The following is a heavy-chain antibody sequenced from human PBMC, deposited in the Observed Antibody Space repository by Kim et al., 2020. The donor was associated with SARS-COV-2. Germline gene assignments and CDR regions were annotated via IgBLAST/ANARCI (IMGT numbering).Heavy chain of an antibody. CDR2: MNPISGNT. J-gene: IGHJ4*02. V-gene: IGHV1-8*02. CDR1: GYSFSNYD. Sequence: ASVKVSCNASGYSFSNYDINWVRQATGQGLEWLGWMNPISGNTGYATRFQGRISMTRNNSISTAYMEISSLGSEDTAVYYCARDLVSSGSRTYAYWGQGTLVTVSS. D-gene: IGHD3-3*01. CDR3: ARDLVSSGSRTYAY.